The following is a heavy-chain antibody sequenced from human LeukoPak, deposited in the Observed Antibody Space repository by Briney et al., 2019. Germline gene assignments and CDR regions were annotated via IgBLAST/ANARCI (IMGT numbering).Heavy chain of an antibody. D-gene: IGHD3-22*01. J-gene: IGHJ4*02. V-gene: IGHV3-74*01. CDR2: IGSDGSTT. Sequence: PGGSLRLSCVASGFTLSSYWMHWVRQPPGNGLVWVSRIGSDGSTTTYADSVKGRFTNSRDNAKNTLYLQMNSLRAEDTAVYYCARERSGSSGYYSAIDSWGQGTLVTVSS. CDR3: ARERSGSSGYYSAIDS. CDR1: GFTLSSYW.